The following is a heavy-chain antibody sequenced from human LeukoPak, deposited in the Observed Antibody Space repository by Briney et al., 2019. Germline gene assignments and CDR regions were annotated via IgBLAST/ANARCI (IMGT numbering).Heavy chain of an antibody. CDR1: GFTFSSYG. D-gene: IGHD3-10*01. J-gene: IGHJ2*01. CDR2: ISYDGSNK. Sequence: PGGSLRLSCAASGFTFSSYGMHWVRQAPGKGLEWVALISYDGSNKYSVDSVKGRFTISRDNSKNTLYLQMNSLRAEDTAVYYCAKEVGTYGSDWYFDLWGRGTLVSVSA. V-gene: IGHV3-30*18. CDR3: AKEVGTYGSDWYFDL.